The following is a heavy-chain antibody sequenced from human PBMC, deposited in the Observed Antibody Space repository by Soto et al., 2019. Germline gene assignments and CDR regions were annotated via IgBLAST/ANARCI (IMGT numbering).Heavy chain of an antibody. CDR1: GFTFSSYA. CDR2: ISGSGGST. D-gene: IGHD3-10*01. Sequence: GGSLRLSCAASGFTFSSYAMSWVRQAPGKGLEWVSAISGSGGSTYYADSVKGRFTISRDKSKNTLNLQMNSLRAEDMAVYYCAKPPRGFGEFNDAFDIWGQGTMVTVSS. V-gene: IGHV3-23*01. CDR3: AKPPRGFGEFNDAFDI. J-gene: IGHJ3*02.